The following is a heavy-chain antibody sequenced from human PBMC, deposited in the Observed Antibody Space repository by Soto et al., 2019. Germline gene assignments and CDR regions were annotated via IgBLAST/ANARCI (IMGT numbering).Heavy chain of an antibody. Sequence: SVKVSCKASGYTFTSYGISWVRQAPRQGLEWMGWISAYNGNTNYAQELQGRVTMTTDTSTSTAYMELRSLRSDDTAVYYCARAKYYYDSSGDFDYWGQGTLVTVSS. CDR1: GYTFTSYG. D-gene: IGHD3-22*01. CDR2: ISAYNGNT. J-gene: IGHJ4*02. V-gene: IGHV1-18*04. CDR3: ARAKYYYDSSGDFDY.